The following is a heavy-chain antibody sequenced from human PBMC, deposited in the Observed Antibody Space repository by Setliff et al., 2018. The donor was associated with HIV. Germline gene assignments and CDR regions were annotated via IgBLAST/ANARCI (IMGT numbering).Heavy chain of an antibody. Sequence: GGSLRLSCAASGFNFSSYSMNWVRLAPGKGLEWVSYISSSSSTIYYADSVKGRFTISRDNAKNSLYLQMNSLRAEDTAVYYCARVPKSHYNFWSGYYESAFDIWGQGTMVTVSS. CDR1: GFNFSSYS. J-gene: IGHJ3*02. CDR2: ISSSSSTI. V-gene: IGHV3-48*01. D-gene: IGHD3-3*01. CDR3: ARVPKSHYNFWSGYYESAFDI.